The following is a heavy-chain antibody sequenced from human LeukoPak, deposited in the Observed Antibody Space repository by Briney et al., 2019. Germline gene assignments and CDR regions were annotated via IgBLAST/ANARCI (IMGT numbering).Heavy chain of an antibody. CDR1: GGXISSYY. CDR3: ARGGTAVIAPYAFDI. Sequence: SETLSLTCTVSGGXISSYYCSWIRQPVGKGLEWIGYIYYSGSTNCNPSVKSRVAMSVDTSKKQFSLKLSSLTAADTAVYYCARGGTAVIAPYAFDIWGQGTMVTVSS. CDR2: IYYSGST. V-gene: IGHV4-59*01. D-gene: IGHD4-23*01. J-gene: IGHJ3*02.